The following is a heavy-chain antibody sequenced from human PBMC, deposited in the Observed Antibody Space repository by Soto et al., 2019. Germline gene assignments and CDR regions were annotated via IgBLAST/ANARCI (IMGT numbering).Heavy chain of an antibody. CDR1: GYTFTSYV. J-gene: IGHJ5*02. V-gene: IGHV1-18*01. Sequence: ASVKVSCKASGYTFTSYVISWVLQAPGQVLEWMGWISAYNGNTNYAQKLQGRVTMTTDTSTSTAYMELRSLRSDDAAVYYCARDPGYSYGPNWFDPWGQGTLVTVSS. D-gene: IGHD5-18*01. CDR3: ARDPGYSYGPNWFDP. CDR2: ISAYNGNT.